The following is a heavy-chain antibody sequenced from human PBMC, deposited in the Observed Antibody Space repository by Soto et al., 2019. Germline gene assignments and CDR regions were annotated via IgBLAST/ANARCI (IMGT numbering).Heavy chain of an antibody. Sequence: SETLSLTCTVSGGSISSSSYYWGWIRQPPGKGLEWIGSIYYSGSTYYNPSLKSRVTISVDTSKNQFSLKLSSVTAADTAVYYCARLWNVLRFLEWPHLGEDGMDVWGQGTTVTVSS. V-gene: IGHV4-39*01. D-gene: IGHD3-3*01. CDR1: GGSISSSSYY. CDR2: IYYSGST. J-gene: IGHJ6*02. CDR3: ARLWNVLRFLEWPHLGEDGMDV.